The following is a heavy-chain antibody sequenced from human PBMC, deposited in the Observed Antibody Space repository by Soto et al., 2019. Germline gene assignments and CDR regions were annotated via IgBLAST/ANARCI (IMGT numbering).Heavy chain of an antibody. D-gene: IGHD3-16*01. CDR1: GFTFDDYT. J-gene: IGHJ4*02. Sequence: QPGGSLRLSCAASGFTFDDYTMHWVRQAPGKGLEWVSLISWDGGSTYYADSVKGRFTISRDNSKNSLYLQMNSLRTEDTALYYCAKGGSSVRAHREVPSFDYWGQGTLVTV. V-gene: IGHV3-43*01. CDR2: ISWDGGST. CDR3: AKGGSSVRAHREVPSFDY.